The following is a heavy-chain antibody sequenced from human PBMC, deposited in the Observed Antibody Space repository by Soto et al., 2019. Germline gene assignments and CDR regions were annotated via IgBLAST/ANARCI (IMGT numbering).Heavy chain of an antibody. CDR2: IIPMFGTT. V-gene: IGHV1-69*06. CDR3: ARGVVPAAGAAPHYFHYGVDV. D-gene: IGHD2-2*01. CDR1: GDTFKKFA. Sequence: QVQLVQSGPEVKKPGSSVKVSCKTSGDTFKKFAISWVRQAPGQGPEWMGGIIPMFGTTKYTQKFKGRVNVTADKSTGTAYMELTSLMSEDTATYFCARGVVPAAGAAPHYFHYGVDVWGQGTTVTVSS. J-gene: IGHJ6*02.